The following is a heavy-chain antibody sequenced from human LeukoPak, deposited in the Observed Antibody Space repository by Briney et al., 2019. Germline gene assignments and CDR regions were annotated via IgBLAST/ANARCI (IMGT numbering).Heavy chain of an antibody. D-gene: IGHD2-21*01. CDR2: ISGSGGST. CDR3: AKRKVNHDGALDA. Sequence: GGSLRLSCAASGFTFSSYAMSWVRQAPGKGLEWVSAISGSGGSTYYADSVKGRFTISRDNSKKPLYLQMNTLRAEDTAVYYCAKRKVNHDGALDAWGQGTLVTVPS. CDR1: GFTFSSYA. V-gene: IGHV3-23*01. J-gene: IGHJ3*01.